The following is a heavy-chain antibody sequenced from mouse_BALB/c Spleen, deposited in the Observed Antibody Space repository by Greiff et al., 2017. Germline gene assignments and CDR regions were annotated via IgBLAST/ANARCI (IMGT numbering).Heavy chain of an antibody. D-gene: IGHD1-2*01. CDR3: ARATATGFAY. J-gene: IGHJ3*01. V-gene: IGHV14-3*02. CDR1: GFNIKDTY. CDR2: IDPANGNT. Sequence: EVQRVESGAELVKPGASVKLSCTASGFNIKDTYMHWVKQRPEQGLEWIGRIDPANGNTKYDPKFQGKATITADTSSNTAYLQLSSLTSEDTAVYYCARATATGFAYWGQGTLVTVSA.